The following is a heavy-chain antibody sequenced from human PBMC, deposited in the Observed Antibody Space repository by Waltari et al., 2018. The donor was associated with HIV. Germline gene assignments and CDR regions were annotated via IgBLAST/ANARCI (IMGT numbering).Heavy chain of an antibody. Sequence: EVQLVESGGGLLQPGRSLRLSCTASGFTFGAYAMSWFRQAPGKGLGWVGFIRSKDYGGTTEYAASVEGRLTISRDDPKSIAYLQMNSLKTEDTAVYYCTRDCLDIVGATPADYWGQGTLVTVSS. CDR1: GFTFGAYA. CDR2: IRSKDYGGTT. D-gene: IGHD1-26*01. CDR3: TRDCLDIVGATPADY. V-gene: IGHV3-49*03. J-gene: IGHJ4*02.